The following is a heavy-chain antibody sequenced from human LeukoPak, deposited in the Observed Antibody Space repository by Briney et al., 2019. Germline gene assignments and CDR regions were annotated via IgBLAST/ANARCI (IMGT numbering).Heavy chain of an antibody. D-gene: IGHD3-3*01. CDR2: IYTSGST. V-gene: IGHV4-4*09. Sequence: PSETLSLTCTVSGGSISSYYWSWIRQPPGKGLEWIGYIYTSGSTNYNPSLKSRVTISVDTSKNQFSLKLSSVTAADTAVYYCARLLSYYDFWSGYYTDWYFDLWDRGTLVTVSS. J-gene: IGHJ2*01. CDR3: ARLLSYYDFWSGYYTDWYFDL. CDR1: GGSISSYY.